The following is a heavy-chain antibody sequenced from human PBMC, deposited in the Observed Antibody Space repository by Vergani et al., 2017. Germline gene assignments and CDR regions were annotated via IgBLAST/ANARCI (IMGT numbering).Heavy chain of an antibody. CDR2: IKPSGGST. CDR1: GYTFTSYY. J-gene: IGHJ6*02. CDR3: ARVPYYYYGMDV. Sequence: QVQLVQSGAEVKKPGASVKVSCKAAGYTFTSYYMHWVRQAPGQGLEWKGIIKPSGGSTSYAQKFQGRVTMTRDTSTSTVYMELSSLRSEDTAVYYCARVPYYYYGMDVWGQGTTVTVSS. V-gene: IGHV1-46*01.